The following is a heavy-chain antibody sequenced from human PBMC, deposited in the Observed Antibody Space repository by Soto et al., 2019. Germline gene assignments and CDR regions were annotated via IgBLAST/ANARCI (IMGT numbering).Heavy chain of an antibody. J-gene: IGHJ6*02. D-gene: IGHD2-8*01. CDR2: IYTSVST. CDR1: GGSISSYY. Sequence: XETLSLTCTVSGGSISSYYWSWIRQPAGKGLEWIWRIYTSVSTNYNPSLKSRVTMSVDTSKNQFSLKLSSVTAADTAVYYCAREPYCTNGVCYESHYYYYYGMDVWGQGTTVTVSS. CDR3: AREPYCTNGVCYESHYYYYYGMDV. V-gene: IGHV4-4*07.